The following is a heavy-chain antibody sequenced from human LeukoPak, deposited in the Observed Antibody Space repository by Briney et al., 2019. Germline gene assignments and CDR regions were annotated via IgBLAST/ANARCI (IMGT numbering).Heavy chain of an antibody. J-gene: IGHJ3*02. D-gene: IGHD3-22*01. Sequence: SGPTLVNPTQTLTLTCTFSGFALNTPGMRVSWIRQPPGKALEWHARINWDDAKFYSTSLKNRFTISKDTVKNQVVLTMTNMDPVDTATYYCARTLYYYDSSGYYNTGDDAFDIWGQGTMVTVSS. V-gene: IGHV2-70*04. CDR2: INWDDAK. CDR1: GFALNTPGMR. CDR3: ARTLYYYDSSGYYNTGDDAFDI.